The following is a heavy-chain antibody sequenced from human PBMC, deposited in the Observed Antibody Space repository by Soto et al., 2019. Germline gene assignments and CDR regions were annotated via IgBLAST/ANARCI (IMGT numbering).Heavy chain of an antibody. CDR1: GGSISSGDYY. J-gene: IGHJ1*01. V-gene: IGHV4-30-4*01. CDR2: IYYSGST. Sequence: QVQLQESGPGLVKPSQTLSLTCTVSGGSISSGDYYWSWIRQPPGKGLEWIGYIYYSGSTHYNPSLKSRVTISVDTSKNQFSLKLSSVTAADTAVYYCPRATTVVTYFQHWGQGTLVTVSS. D-gene: IGHD4-17*01. CDR3: PRATTVVTYFQH.